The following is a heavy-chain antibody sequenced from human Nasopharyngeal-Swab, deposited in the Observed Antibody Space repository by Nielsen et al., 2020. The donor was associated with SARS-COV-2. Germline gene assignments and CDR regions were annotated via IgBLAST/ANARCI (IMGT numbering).Heavy chain of an antibody. J-gene: IGHJ3*02. CDR3: ARKDVLAYGVDAFDI. CDR2: VTGSGYGT. CDR1: GFTFSSYA. V-gene: IGHV3-23*01. Sequence: GGSLRLSCAASGFTFSSYAMTWVRQAPGKGLEWVSVVTGSGYGTDYADSVKGRFTISRDNAKNTLYLQMNSLRAEDTAVYYCARKDVLAYGVDAFDIWGQGTMVTVSS. D-gene: IGHD2-8*01.